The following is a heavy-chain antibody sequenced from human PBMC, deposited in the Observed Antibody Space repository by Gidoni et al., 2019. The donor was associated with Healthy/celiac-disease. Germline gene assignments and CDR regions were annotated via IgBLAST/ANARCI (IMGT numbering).Heavy chain of an antibody. V-gene: IGHV4-34*01. CDR2: INHSGST. D-gene: IGHD4-17*01. CDR3: ARAQSGGYGDYRD. J-gene: IGHJ4*02. CDR1: GGSFSGYY. Sequence: QVQLQQWGAGLLKPSETLSLTCAVYGGSFSGYYWSWIRQPPGKGLEWIGEINHSGSTNYNPSLKSRVTISVDTSKNQFSLKLSSVTAADTAVYYCARAQSGGYGDYRDWGQGTLVTVSS.